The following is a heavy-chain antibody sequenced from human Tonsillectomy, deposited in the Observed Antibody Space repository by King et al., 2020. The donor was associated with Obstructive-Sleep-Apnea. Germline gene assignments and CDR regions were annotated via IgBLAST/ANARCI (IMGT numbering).Heavy chain of an antibody. CDR1: GFTLSSYS. CDR2: ISSSSRYI. J-gene: IGHJ4*02. D-gene: IGHD1-26*01. Sequence: VQLVESGGGLVKPGGSLRLSCTASGFTLSSYSMTWVRQAPGKGLEWVSSISSSSRYIYYAEAGKGRFTVSRDNAKNSLSLQMNSLRGEDTAIYYCAREREESGTYYVHYFDFWGEGTLLTVSA. CDR3: AREREESGTYYVHYFDF. V-gene: IGHV3-21*01.